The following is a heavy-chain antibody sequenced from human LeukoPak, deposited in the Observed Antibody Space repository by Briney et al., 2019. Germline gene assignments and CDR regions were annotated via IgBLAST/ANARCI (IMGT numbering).Heavy chain of an antibody. CDR3: AANTQSGY. CDR1: GFTFSTYE. Sequence: GGSLGLSCAASGFTFSTYEMNWVRQAPGKGLEWVSYISSSGSTIYYADSVKGRFTISRDNAKNSLYLQMNNVRAEDTAVYFCAANTQSGYWGQGALVTVSS. J-gene: IGHJ4*02. V-gene: IGHV3-48*03. D-gene: IGHD3-16*01. CDR2: ISSSGSTI.